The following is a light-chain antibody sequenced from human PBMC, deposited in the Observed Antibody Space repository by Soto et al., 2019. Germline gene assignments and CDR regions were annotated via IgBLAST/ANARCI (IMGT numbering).Light chain of an antibody. V-gene: IGLV2-14*01. CDR2: DVS. J-gene: IGLJ3*02. CDR1: SSDVGGYNY. CDR3: SSYTSSSTWV. Sequence: QSALTQPASVSGSPGQSITISCTGTSSDVGGYNYVSWYQQHPGKAPKLMIYDVSNRPSGVSNRFSGSKSGNTASLTISGLQAEDEADYDCSSYTSSSTWVFGGGTKVTVL.